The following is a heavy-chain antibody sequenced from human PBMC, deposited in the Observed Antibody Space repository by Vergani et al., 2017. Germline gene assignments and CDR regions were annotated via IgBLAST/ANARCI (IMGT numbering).Heavy chain of an antibody. CDR1: GFTFDDYA. V-gene: IGHV3-9*01. CDR2: ISWNSGSI. Sequence: EVQLVESGGGLVQPGRSLRLSCAASGFTFDDYAMHWVRQAPGKGLEWVSGISWNSGSIGYADSVKGRFTISRDNAKNSLSLQMNSLRAEDTALYYCAKDVGETIDYWGQGTLVTVSS. J-gene: IGHJ4*02. CDR3: AKDVGETIDY. D-gene: IGHD3-10*01.